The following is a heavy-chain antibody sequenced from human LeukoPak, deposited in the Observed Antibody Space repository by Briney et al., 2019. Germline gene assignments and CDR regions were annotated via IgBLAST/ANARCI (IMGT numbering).Heavy chain of an antibody. CDR2: ISYDGSNK. CDR3: AKERDSGWYYYFDY. V-gene: IGHV3-30*18. D-gene: IGHD6-19*01. Sequence: GGSLRLSCAASGFTFSSYGMHWVRQAPGKGLEWVAVISYDGSNKYYADSVKGRFTISRDNSKNSLYLQMSSLRAEDTALYYCAKERDSGWYYYFDYWGQGTLVTVSS. J-gene: IGHJ4*02. CDR1: GFTFSSYG.